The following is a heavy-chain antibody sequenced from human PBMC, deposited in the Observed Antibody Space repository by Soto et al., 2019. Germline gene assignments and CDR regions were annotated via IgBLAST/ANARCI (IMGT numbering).Heavy chain of an antibody. CDR1: GGSISSGDYY. J-gene: IGHJ5*02. Sequence: SETLSLTCTVSGGSISSGDYYWGWIRQPPGKGLEWIGYIYYRGSTYSNPSLKSRVTISVDTSKNQFSLKLSSVTAADTAVYYCARDAVLPRGWFDPWGQGTLVTVSS. CDR3: ARDAVLPRGWFDP. V-gene: IGHV4-30-4*01. CDR2: IYYRGST.